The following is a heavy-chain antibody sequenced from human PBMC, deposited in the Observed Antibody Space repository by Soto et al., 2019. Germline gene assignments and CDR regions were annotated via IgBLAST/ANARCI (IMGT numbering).Heavy chain of an antibody. V-gene: IGHV1-2*04. D-gene: IGHD3-9*01. CDR3: ARGRTFYDILTGYPDHFDF. Sequence: GASVKVSCKASGYTFTSYAMHWVRQAPGQRLEWMGWINPNIGSTKYARKFQGWVTMTRDSSISTAYMELSKLTSHDTAVYYCARGRTFYDILTGYPDHFDFWGQGTLVTVSS. CDR2: INPNIGST. CDR1: GYTFTSYA. J-gene: IGHJ4*02.